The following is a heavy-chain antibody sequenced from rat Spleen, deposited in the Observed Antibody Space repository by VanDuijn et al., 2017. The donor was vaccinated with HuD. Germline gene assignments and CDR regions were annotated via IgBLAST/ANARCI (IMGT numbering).Heavy chain of an antibody. CDR2: INYDGSRT. J-gene: IGHJ4*01. D-gene: IGHD1-10*01. Sequence: EVQLVESDGGLVQPGRSLKLSCAASGFTFSDYYMAWVRQAPTKGLEWVATINYDGSRTYYRDSVKGRFTISRDNAKTTLYLQMDSLRSEDTATYYCARSGLHKNYNGIMDVWGQGASLTVSS. CDR1: GFTFSDYY. CDR3: ARSGLHKNYNGIMDV. V-gene: IGHV5-29*01.